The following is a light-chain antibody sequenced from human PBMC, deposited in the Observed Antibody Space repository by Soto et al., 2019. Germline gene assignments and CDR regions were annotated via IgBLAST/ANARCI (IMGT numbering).Light chain of an antibody. J-gene: IGKJ5*01. Sequence: EVLLTQSPATLSLSPGERATLSCRSSESVFGYLAWYQHKPGQAPRLLIYDASNRATGVPARFSGSGSGTEFTLTISSLQSEDFAVYYCQQSNNWPPITFGQGTRLDIK. CDR3: QQSNNWPPIT. CDR2: DAS. V-gene: IGKV3-11*01. CDR1: ESVFGY.